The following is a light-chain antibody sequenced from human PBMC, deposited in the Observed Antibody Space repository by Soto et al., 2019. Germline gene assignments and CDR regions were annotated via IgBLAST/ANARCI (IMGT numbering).Light chain of an antibody. J-gene: IGKJ1*01. CDR2: AAS. CDR3: QQSYATRRT. Sequence: DLQMTQSPSFLSASVGDRVAITCRASQRIGSYLSWYQQKPGKAPKLLIYAASSLQSGVPPRFSGSGSGPAFSLTITSLQPEDFATYYCQQSYATRRTFGQGTKVEIK. V-gene: IGKV1-39*01. CDR1: QRIGSY.